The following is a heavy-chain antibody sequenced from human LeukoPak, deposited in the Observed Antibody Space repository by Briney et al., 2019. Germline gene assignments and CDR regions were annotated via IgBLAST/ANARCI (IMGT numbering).Heavy chain of an antibody. CDR3: ARDRAPGDYPAPPGDY. CDR2: ISSSGSTI. D-gene: IGHD4-17*01. V-gene: IGHV3-48*02. CDR1: GFTFSSYS. Sequence: GGSLRLSCAASGFTFSSYSMNWVRQAPGKGLEWISYISSSGSTINYADSVKGRFTISRDSAKNSLYLQMNSLRDEDTAVYYCARDRAPGDYPAPPGDYGGQGTLVTVSS. J-gene: IGHJ4*02.